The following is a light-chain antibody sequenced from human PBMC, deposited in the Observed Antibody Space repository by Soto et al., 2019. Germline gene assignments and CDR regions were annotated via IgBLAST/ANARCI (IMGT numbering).Light chain of an antibody. CDR1: RNVGSK. J-gene: IGKJ4*01. CDR3: QQPSKCPLT. CDR2: GVS. V-gene: IGKV3D-15*01. Sequence: ELGMTESPATLYVSPGERATLSCRASRNVGSKLAWYQQKPGQAPRLLIYGVSSRASGIPDRFSGSGSGTDFTLTISSLEAEDFAVYYCQQPSKCPLTFGGGTKVDI.